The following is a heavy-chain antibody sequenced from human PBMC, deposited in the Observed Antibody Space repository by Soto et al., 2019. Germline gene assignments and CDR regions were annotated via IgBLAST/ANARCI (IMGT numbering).Heavy chain of an antibody. CDR1: GFALSRYW. CDR3: SRDLSGRDDY. D-gene: IGHD6-19*01. J-gene: IGHJ4*02. Sequence: EVQLVESGGDLGQPGGSLKLSCAASGFALSRYWMHWVRQAPGKGLVWVSRIDPDGNTINYADSVRGRFTISRDNAKNTLYLEMNSLRTEDTAIYYCSRDLSGRDDYWGQGTLVTVSS. V-gene: IGHV3-74*01. CDR2: IDPDGNTI.